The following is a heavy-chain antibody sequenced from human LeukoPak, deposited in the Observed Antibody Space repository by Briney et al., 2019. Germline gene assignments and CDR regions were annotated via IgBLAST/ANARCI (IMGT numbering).Heavy chain of an antibody. CDR1: GFTFSSYG. J-gene: IGHJ6*03. V-gene: IGHV3-30*02. CDR2: IRYDGSNK. CDR3: AKSEARPWYYYMDV. Sequence: GGSLRLSCAASGFTFSSYGMHWVRQAPGKGLEWVAFIRYDGSNKYYADSVKGRFTISRDNSKNTLYLQMNSLRAEVTAVYYCAKSEARPWYYYMDVWGKGTTVTVSS.